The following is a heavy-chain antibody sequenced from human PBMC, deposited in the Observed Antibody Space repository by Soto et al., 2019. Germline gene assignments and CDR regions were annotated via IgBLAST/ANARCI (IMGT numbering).Heavy chain of an antibody. V-gene: IGHV1-18*01. Sequence: QVQLVQSGAEVKKPGASVKVSCKASGYTFTSYGISWVRQAPGQGLEWMGWISAYNGNTNYAQKLQGRVTMTTDTSTRTAYMELRSLRSDDTAVYYCARDWVWFGELSDSPYYYYGMDVWGQGTTVTVSS. CDR1: GYTFTSYG. D-gene: IGHD3-10*01. CDR3: ARDWVWFGELSDSPYYYYGMDV. J-gene: IGHJ6*02. CDR2: ISAYNGNT.